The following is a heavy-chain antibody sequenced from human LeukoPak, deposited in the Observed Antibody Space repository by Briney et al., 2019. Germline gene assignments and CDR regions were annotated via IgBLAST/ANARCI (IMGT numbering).Heavy chain of an antibody. CDR1: GGSISNYY. V-gene: IGHV4-59*08. J-gene: IGHJ5*02. CDR2: IYSIGCT. CDR3: ARHPTALVSYGFDP. D-gene: IGHD5-18*01. Sequence: PSVTLSLTCTVPGGSISNYYWSWLRQPPGKGLEWIGYIYSIGCTNYNPSLKSRVTISVDTSKDQYSLKLSSVTAADTAIYYCARHPTALVSYGFDPWGQGTLVTVSS.